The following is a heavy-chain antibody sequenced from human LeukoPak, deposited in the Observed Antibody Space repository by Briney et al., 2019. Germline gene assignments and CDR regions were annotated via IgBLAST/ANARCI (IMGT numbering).Heavy chain of an antibody. CDR3: ARRSSSWRFDY. D-gene: IGHD6-13*01. J-gene: IGHJ4*02. CDR1: GGSISSSSYY. CDR2: IFHSGSA. Sequence: SETLSLTCIVSGGSISSSSYYWGWIRQPPGKGLEWIGSIFHSGSAYYNPSLKSRVTISVDASKNQLSLKLSSVTAADAAVYYCARRSSSWRFDYWGQGTLVTVSS. V-gene: IGHV4-39*01.